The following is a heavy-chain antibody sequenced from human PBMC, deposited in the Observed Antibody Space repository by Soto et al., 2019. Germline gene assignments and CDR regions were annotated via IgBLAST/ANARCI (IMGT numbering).Heavy chain of an antibody. Sequence: GGSLRLSCAVSGFTFSSFWMHWVRQAPGEGLVWVSRINTDGSSTSYADSVKGRFTISRDNAKNTLYLQMNSLRVEDTAMYYCAKRGVDTFGMSYWGQGTLVTVSS. CDR2: INTDGSST. V-gene: IGHV3-74*01. J-gene: IGHJ4*02. CDR1: GFTFSSFW. D-gene: IGHD3-10*01. CDR3: AKRGVDTFGMSY.